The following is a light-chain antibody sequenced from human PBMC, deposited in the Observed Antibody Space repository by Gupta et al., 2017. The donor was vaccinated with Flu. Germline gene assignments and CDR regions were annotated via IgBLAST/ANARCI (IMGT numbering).Light chain of an antibody. CDR1: TGAVTSGHY. V-gene: IGLV7-46*01. CDR3: LLSYSGTRV. J-gene: IGLJ3*02. CDR2: DTS. Sequence: ALVTQEPSLPLPSGGRATLTRRSSTGAVTSGHYHYWFQQKPAHAPRTLIYDTSNKRSSTPVRFSGSRLGGKAALTLSGAQPEDEAEYYCLLSYSGTRVFGGGTKLTVL.